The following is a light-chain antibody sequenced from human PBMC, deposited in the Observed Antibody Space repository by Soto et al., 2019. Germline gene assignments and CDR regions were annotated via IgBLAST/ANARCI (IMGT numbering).Light chain of an antibody. V-gene: IGLV2-14*01. J-gene: IGLJ2*01. Sequence: QSVLTQPASVSGSPGQSITISCTGTSSDVGGYNYVSWYQQHPGKAPKLMIYEVSNRPSGVSNRFSGSKSGNTASLTISGLQAEDEADYYCSSYTISSTHVVFGGGTQLTVL. CDR1: SSDVGGYNY. CDR2: EVS. CDR3: SSYTISSTHVV.